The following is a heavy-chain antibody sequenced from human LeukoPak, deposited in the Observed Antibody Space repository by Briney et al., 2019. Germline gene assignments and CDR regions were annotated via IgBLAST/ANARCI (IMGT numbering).Heavy chain of an antibody. V-gene: IGHV3-7*01. CDR2: IKEDGSEK. D-gene: IGHD3-16*01. CDR3: AKAGDHSYFYMDV. CDR1: GFSFSNFW. Sequence: GGSLRLSCAASGFSFSNFWMSWVRQAPGKGLQWVANIKEDGSEKYYVDSVKGRFTISRDNAKNSLYLQMTSLRAEDTAVYYCAKAGDHSYFYMDVWGKGTTVTVSS. J-gene: IGHJ6*03.